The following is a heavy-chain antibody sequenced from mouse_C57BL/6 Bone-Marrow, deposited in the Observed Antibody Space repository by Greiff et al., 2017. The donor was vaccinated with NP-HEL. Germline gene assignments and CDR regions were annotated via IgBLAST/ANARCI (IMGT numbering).Heavy chain of an antibody. D-gene: IGHD4-1*01. J-gene: IGHJ3*01. CDR3: ARCGRTGGFAY. CDR2: IDPNSGGT. Sequence: QVQLQQPGAELVKPGASVKLSCKASGYTFTSYWMHWVKQRPGRGLEWIGRIDPNSGGTKYNEKFKSKATLTVDKPSSTAYMPLSSLTSEDSAVYYWARCGRTGGFAYWGQGTLVTVSA. CDR1: GYTFTSYW. V-gene: IGHV1-72*01.